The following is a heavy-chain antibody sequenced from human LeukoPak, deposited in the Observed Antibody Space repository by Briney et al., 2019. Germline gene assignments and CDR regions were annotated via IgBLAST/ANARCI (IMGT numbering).Heavy chain of an antibody. Sequence: PGGSLRLSCAASGFTFSSYSMNWVRQAPGKGLEWVSSISSSSSYIYYADSVKGRFTISRDNAKNSLYLQMNSLRAEDTAVYYCARGRWLVQNYFDYWGQGTLVTVSS. CDR2: ISSSSSYI. CDR1: GFTFSSYS. J-gene: IGHJ4*02. D-gene: IGHD6-19*01. V-gene: IGHV3-21*01. CDR3: ARGRWLVQNYFDY.